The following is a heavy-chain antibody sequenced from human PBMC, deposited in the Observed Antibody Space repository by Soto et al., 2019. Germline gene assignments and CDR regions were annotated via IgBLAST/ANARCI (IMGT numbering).Heavy chain of an antibody. V-gene: IGHV3-30*18. CDR3: AKDGWRYSSSPTTYHYYYGMDV. J-gene: IGHJ6*02. Sequence: VQLVESGGGVVQPGRSLRLSCAASGFTFSSYGMHWDRQAPGKGLEWVAVISYDGSNKYYADSVKGRFTISRDNSKNTLYLQMNSLSAEDTAVYYCAKDGWRYSSSPTTYHYYYGMDVWGQGTTVTVSS. CDR1: GFTFSSYG. D-gene: IGHD6-13*01. CDR2: ISYDGSNK.